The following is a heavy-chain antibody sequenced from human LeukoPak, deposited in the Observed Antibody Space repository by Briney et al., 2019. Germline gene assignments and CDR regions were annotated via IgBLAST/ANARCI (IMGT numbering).Heavy chain of an antibody. CDR2: ISYDGSNK. D-gene: IGHD5-24*01. Sequence: PGGSLRLSCAASGFTFSSYGMHWVRQAPGKGLEWVAVISYDGSNKYYADSVKGRFTISRDNSKNSLYLQMNSLRAEDTAVYYCARAPGEMATIAAFDIWGQGTMVTVSS. J-gene: IGHJ3*02. V-gene: IGHV3-30*03. CDR3: ARAPGEMATIAAFDI. CDR1: GFTFSSYG.